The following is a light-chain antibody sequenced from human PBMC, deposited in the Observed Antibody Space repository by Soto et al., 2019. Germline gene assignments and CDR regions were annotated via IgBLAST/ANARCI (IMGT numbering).Light chain of an antibody. CDR2: DVS. J-gene: IGLJ3*02. CDR3: SSYAGNNNLV. V-gene: IGLV2-8*01. Sequence: QSALTQPHSASGSPGQSVTISCTGTNNDVGGYEYVSWYQQYPDRAPKLMIYDVSKRPSGVPDRFSGSKSGNTASLTVSGLQAEDEADYYCSSYAGNNNLVFGGGTKVTVL. CDR1: NNDVGGYEY.